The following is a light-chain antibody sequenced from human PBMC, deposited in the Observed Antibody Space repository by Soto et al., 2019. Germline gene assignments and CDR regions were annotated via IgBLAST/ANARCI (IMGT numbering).Light chain of an antibody. Sequence: EIVLTQSPATLSLSPGERATLSCRASQSVSGYLAWYQQKPGQAPRLLMYDASNRATVIPARFSGSGSGTDVTLRISSLEPEDFAVYYCQQRSNWPSTFGGGTKVEIK. CDR1: QSVSGY. V-gene: IGKV3-11*01. CDR3: QQRSNWPST. J-gene: IGKJ4*01. CDR2: DAS.